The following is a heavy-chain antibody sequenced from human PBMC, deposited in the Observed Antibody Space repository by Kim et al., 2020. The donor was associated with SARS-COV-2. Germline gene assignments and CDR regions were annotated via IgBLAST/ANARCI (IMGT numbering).Heavy chain of an antibody. D-gene: IGHD3-10*01. J-gene: IGHJ6*02. V-gene: IGHV5-51*01. CDR3: ARQVGSGSYYPHGMDV. Sequence: GESLKISCKGSGYSFTSYWIGWVRQMPGKGLEWMGIIYPGDSDTRYSPSFQGQVTISADKSISTAYLQWSRLKASDTAMYYCARQVGSGSYYPHGMDVWGGESTLTVSS. CDR2: IYPGDSDT. CDR1: GYSFTSYW.